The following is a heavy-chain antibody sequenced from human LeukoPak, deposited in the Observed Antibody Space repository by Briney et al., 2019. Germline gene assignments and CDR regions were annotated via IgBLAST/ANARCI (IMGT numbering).Heavy chain of an antibody. J-gene: IGHJ5*02. CDR2: ISAYNGNT. CDR1: GYTFTSYG. Sequence: ASVKVSYKASGYTFTSYGISWVRQAPGQGLEWMGWISAYNGNTNYAQKLQGRVTMTTDTSTSTAYMELRSLRSDDTAVYYCARDIITMVRGVISQVPFVIDWFDPWGQGTLVTVSS. CDR3: ARDIITMVRGVISQVPFVIDWFDP. V-gene: IGHV1-18*01. D-gene: IGHD3-10*01.